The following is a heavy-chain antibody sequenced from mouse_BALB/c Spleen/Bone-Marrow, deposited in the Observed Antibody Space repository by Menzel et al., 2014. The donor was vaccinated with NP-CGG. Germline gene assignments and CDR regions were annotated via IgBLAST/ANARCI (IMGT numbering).Heavy chain of an antibody. J-gene: IGHJ4*01. CDR1: GFNIKDTY. D-gene: IGHD2-3*01. Sequence: VQLQQPGAELVKPGASVKLSCTASGFNIKDTYMHWVKQRPEQGLEWIGRIDPANGNTKYDPKFQGKATITADTSSNTAYLQLSSLTSDDTAVYYCARGLLQYYYAMDYWGQGTSVTVSS. CDR3: ARGLLQYYYAMDY. CDR2: IDPANGNT. V-gene: IGHV14-3*02.